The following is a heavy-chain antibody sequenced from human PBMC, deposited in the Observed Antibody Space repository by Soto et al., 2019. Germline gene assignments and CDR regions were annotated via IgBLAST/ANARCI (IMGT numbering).Heavy chain of an antibody. CDR1: GYTFTRYD. CDR3: ARNYYGSGMGYYYYGMDV. J-gene: IGHJ6*02. V-gene: IGHV1-8*01. Sequence: ASVKVSCKASGYTFTRYDINWVRQATRQGLEWMGWMNPNSGNTDYEQRFQGRVTMTRNTSKGTAYMERGSLRSEDTAVDYCARNYYGSGMGYYYYGMDVWGQGTTVTVSS. CDR2: MNPNSGNT. D-gene: IGHD3-10*01.